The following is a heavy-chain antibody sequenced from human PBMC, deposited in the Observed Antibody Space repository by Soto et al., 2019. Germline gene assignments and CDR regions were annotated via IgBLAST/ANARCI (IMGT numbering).Heavy chain of an antibody. V-gene: IGHV1-3*01. CDR1: GYTFTSYA. CDR3: ARDHRYYDSSGYYSGAYAFDI. J-gene: IGHJ3*02. Sequence: ASVKVSCKASGYTFTSYAMHWVRQAPGQRLEWMGWINAGNGNTKYSQKFQGRVTITRDTSASTSYMELSSLRSEDTAVYCCARDHRYYDSSGYYSGAYAFDIWGQGTMVTVSS. D-gene: IGHD3-22*01. CDR2: INAGNGNT.